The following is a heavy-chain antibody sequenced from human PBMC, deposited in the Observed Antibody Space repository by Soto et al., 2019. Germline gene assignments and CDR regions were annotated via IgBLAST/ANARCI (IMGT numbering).Heavy chain of an antibody. CDR2: INYSGST. Sequence: SETLSLTCTLSGDSISSGNYYWGWNRQSPGKGLEWIGYINYSGSTKYKPSLKSRVTISVDTSKNQFSLKVSSATAADTAVYYCARHSNRNYGLYYFDYWGLGALVTVSS. CDR3: ARHSNRNYGLYYFDY. V-gene: IGHV4-61*05. D-gene: IGHD4-4*01. CDR1: GDSISSGNYY. J-gene: IGHJ4*02.